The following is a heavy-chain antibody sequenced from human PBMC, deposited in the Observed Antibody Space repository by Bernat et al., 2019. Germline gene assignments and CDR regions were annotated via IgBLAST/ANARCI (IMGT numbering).Heavy chain of an antibody. J-gene: IGHJ4*02. CDR2: IIPILGIA. Sequence: QVQLVQSGAEVKKPGSSVKVPCKASGGTFSSYAISWVRQAPGQGLEWMGRIIPILGIANYAQKFQGRVTITADKSTSTAYMELSSLRSEDTAVYYCARDRHDFWSGYYLPFDYWGQGTLVTVSS. CDR1: GGTFSSYA. D-gene: IGHD3-3*01. V-gene: IGHV1-69*04. CDR3: ARDRHDFWSGYYLPFDY.